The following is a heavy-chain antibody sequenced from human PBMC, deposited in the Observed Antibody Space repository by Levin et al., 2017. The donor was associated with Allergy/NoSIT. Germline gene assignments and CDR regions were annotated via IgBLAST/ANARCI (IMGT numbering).Heavy chain of an antibody. V-gene: IGHV1-69*13. CDR1: GGTFSSYA. D-gene: IGHD2-2*01. CDR3: ARRLEDIVVVPAAGIRGYYYGMDV. CDR2: IIPIFGTA. J-gene: IGHJ6*02. Sequence: SVKVSCKASGGTFSSYAISWVRQAPGQGLEWMGGIIPIFGTANYAQKFQGRVTITADESTSTAYMELSSLRSEDTAVYYCARRLEDIVVVPAAGIRGYYYGMDVWGQGTTVTVSS.